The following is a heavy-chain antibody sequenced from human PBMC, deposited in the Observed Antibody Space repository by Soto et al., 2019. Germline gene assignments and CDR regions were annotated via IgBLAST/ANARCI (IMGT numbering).Heavy chain of an antibody. J-gene: IGHJ6*02. CDR3: AKDFFYSSSFPSYYYGMDV. CDR1: GFTFSSYG. Sequence: PGGSLRLSCAASGFTFSSYGMHWVRQAPGKGLEWVAVISYDGSNKYYADSVKGRFTISRDNSKNTLYLQMNSLRAEDTALYYCAKDFFYSSSFPSYYYGMDVWGQGTTVTVSS. V-gene: IGHV3-30*18. CDR2: ISYDGSNK. D-gene: IGHD6-6*01.